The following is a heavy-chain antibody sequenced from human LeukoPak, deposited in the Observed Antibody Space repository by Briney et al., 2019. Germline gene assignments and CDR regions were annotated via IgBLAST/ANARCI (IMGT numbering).Heavy chain of an antibody. Sequence: GASVKVSCKASGYTFTSNGVHWVRQAPGQGLEWMGWINAGNGNTKYSQKFQGGVTVSRDTSASTAYMELSSLRSEDTAVYYCVKSGSWNYYGMDVWGQGTTVTVSS. CDR2: INAGNGNT. V-gene: IGHV1-3*01. D-gene: IGHD1-26*01. CDR1: GYTFTSNG. J-gene: IGHJ6*02. CDR3: VKSGSWNYYGMDV.